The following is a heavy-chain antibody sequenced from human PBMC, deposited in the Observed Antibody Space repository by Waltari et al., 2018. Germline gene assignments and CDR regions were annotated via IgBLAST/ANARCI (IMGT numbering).Heavy chain of an antibody. Sequence: QVQLVQSGAEVKKPGSSVKVSCKASGGTFSSYAISWVRQAPGQGLEWMGGIIPIFGTANYAQKFQGRVTITADESTSTAYMELSSLRSEDTAVYYCAREQQQLATSDCYYGMDVWGQGTTVTVSS. CDR2: IIPIFGTA. V-gene: IGHV1-69*13. CDR1: GGTFSSYA. D-gene: IGHD6-13*01. J-gene: IGHJ6*02. CDR3: AREQQQLATSDCYYGMDV.